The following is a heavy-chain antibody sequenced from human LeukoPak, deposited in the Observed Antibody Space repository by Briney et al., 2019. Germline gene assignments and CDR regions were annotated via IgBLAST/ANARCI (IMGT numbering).Heavy chain of an antibody. CDR1: GFTFNSYG. D-gene: IGHD2/OR15-2a*01. V-gene: IGHV3-30*02. Sequence: GGSLRLSFAASGFTFNSYGMTWVRRAPGKGPEWVAFIRHVGSNKYYTDSVKGRFPISRDNSKNTLYLQMNSLRAEDAAVYYCAKSNRGDTYYFDYWGQGTLVTVSS. CDR3: AKSNRGDTYYFDY. J-gene: IGHJ4*02. CDR2: IRHVGSNK.